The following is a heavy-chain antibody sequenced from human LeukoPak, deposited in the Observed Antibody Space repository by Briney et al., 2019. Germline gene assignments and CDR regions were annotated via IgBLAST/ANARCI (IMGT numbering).Heavy chain of an antibody. Sequence: PSETLSLTCTVSGDSISSGGYYWSWIRQPPGKGLEWIGYIYHGGSTYYNPSLESRVTISLEKSKNQFYLNLNSVTAADTAVYYCARDGGWSGLFYIDVWGKGTTVTVSS. CDR3: ARDGGWSGLFYIDV. CDR2: IYHGGST. J-gene: IGHJ6*03. V-gene: IGHV4-30-2*01. D-gene: IGHD3-3*01. CDR1: GDSISSGGYY.